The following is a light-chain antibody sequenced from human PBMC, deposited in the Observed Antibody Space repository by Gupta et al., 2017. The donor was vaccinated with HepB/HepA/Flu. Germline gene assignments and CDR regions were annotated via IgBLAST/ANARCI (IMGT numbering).Light chain of an antibody. J-gene: IGKJ2*01. Sequence: DIQMTQSPSSLSASVGDRVTITCQASQDISNYLNWYQQKPGKAPKLLIYDASNVETGVPSRFSGSGSGTXFTFTIXSRQPEDIATYYCQQEDNLPIIFGXGTKLEIK. CDR2: DAS. V-gene: IGKV1-33*01. CDR3: QQEDNLPII. CDR1: QDISNY.